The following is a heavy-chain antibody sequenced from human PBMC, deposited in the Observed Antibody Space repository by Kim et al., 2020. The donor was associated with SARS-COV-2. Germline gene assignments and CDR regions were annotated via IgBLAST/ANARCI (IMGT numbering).Heavy chain of an antibody. Sequence: SETLSLTCTVSGGSISSYYWSWIRQPPGKGLEWIGYIYYSGSTNYNPSLKSRVTISVDTSKNQFSLKLSSVTAAVTAVYYCALEMATAWFDPWGQGTLVT. CDR1: GGSISSYY. CDR2: IYYSGST. CDR3: ALEMATAWFDP. J-gene: IGHJ5*02. V-gene: IGHV4-59*13.